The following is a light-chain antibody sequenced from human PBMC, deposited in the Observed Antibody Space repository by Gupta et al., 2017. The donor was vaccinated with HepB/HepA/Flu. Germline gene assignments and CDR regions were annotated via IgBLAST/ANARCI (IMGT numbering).Light chain of an antibody. CDR1: KLEDKY. CDR2: KDI. V-gene: IGLV3-1*01. CDR3: QAWDGSAAV. Sequence: SYDLSQPPSVSVSPGQTVSISCSGDKLEDKYVSWYQQRPGQSPVLVIFKDIKRPSEIPERFSGSNSGNTATLTISGAQALDEADYFCQAWDGSAAVFGAGTKV. J-gene: IGLJ1*01.